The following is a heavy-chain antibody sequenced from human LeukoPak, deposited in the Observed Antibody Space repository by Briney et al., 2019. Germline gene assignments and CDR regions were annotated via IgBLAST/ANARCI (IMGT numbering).Heavy chain of an antibody. CDR3: ARGRQQPDAFDI. CDR2: MNPNSGNT. V-gene: IGHV1-8*01. D-gene: IGHD6-13*01. CDR1: GYTFTSYD. J-gene: IGHJ3*02. Sequence: ASVKVSCKASGYTFTSYDINWVRQATGQGLEWMGWMNPNSGNTGYAQKFQGRVTMTRNTSISTAYMELSSLRSVDTAVYYCARGRQQPDAFDIWGQGTMVTVSS.